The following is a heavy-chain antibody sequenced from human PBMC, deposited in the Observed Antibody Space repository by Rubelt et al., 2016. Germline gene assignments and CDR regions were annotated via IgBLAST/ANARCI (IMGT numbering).Heavy chain of an antibody. Sequence: QVQLVQSGAAVKKPGASVKVSCKASGYTFTSYGISWVRQAPGQGLEWMGWIRAYNVNTNYAQNLQGRVTMTKDTSTSTAYMELRSRRSDDTAGYFCARNEYDTSGSYSRPFDLWGRGTLVTVSS. CDR3: ARNEYDTSGSYSRPFDL. D-gene: IGHD3-22*01. J-gene: IGHJ2*01. V-gene: IGHV1-18*01. CDR1: GYTFTSYG. CDR2: IRAYNVNT.